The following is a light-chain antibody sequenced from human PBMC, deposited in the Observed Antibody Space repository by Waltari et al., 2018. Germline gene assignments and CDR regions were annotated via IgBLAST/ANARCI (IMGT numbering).Light chain of an antibody. J-gene: IGKJ1*01. CDR2: WAS. V-gene: IGKV4-1*01. CDR1: QTILDNADKNNY. CDR3: QQYYTTPRT. Sequence: DFVMTQSPDSLAVSLGERATINCRSSQTILDNADKNNYLAWYQHKPGQPPKLLISWASARESGVPVRFTGSGSGTDFTLTISSLQAEDVAIYYCQQYYTTPRTFGQGTKVEVK.